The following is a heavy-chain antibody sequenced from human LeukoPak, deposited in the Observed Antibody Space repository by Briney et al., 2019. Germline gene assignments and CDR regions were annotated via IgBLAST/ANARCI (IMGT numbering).Heavy chain of an antibody. D-gene: IGHD1-26*01. V-gene: IGHV4-39*07. CDR2: IYYSGST. J-gene: IGHJ3*02. CDR1: GGSISSYY. Sequence: SETLSLTCTVSGGSISSYYWGWIRQPPGKGLEWIGSIYYSGSTYYNPSLKSRVTISVDTSKNQFSLKLSSVTAADTAVYYCARDGSGGSYLLDIWGKGTMVTVSS. CDR3: ARDGSGGSYLLDI.